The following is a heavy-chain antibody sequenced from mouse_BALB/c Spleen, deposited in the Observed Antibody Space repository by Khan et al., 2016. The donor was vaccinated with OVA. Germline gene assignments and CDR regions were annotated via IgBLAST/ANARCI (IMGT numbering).Heavy chain of an antibody. D-gene: IGHD2-14*01. CDR1: GYTFTNNG. CDR2: INTYTGEP. J-gene: IGHJ4*01. V-gene: IGHV9-3-1*01. CDR3: ARVGYAETMDY. Sequence: QVQLKQSGPELKKPGETVKISCKASGYTFTNNGMNWVKQNPGKGLKWMGWINTYTGEPTYVDDFKGRFAFSLETSATTAYLQINNLKNEDTATYVCARVGYAETMDYWGQGTSVTVSS.